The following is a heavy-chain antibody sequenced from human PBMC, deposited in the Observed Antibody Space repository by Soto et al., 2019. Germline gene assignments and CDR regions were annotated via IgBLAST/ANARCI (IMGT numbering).Heavy chain of an antibody. CDR1: GFTFSSYE. V-gene: IGHV3-48*03. D-gene: IGHD6-13*01. CDR2: ISSSGSTI. Sequence: EVQLVESGGGLVQPGGSLRLSCATSGFTFSSYEMNWVRQAPGKGPEWVSYISSSGSTIYYADSLKGRFTISRDNAKNSLFLQMDSLRAEDTAVYYCARDQEAGSFFPYYYGMDVWGQGTTVTVSS. J-gene: IGHJ6*02. CDR3: ARDQEAGSFFPYYYGMDV.